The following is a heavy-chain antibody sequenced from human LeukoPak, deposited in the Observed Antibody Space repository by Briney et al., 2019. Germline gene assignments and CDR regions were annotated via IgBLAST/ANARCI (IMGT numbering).Heavy chain of an antibody. CDR1: GFTFSDHY. V-gene: IGHV3-72*01. CDR2: IRNRANSYST. D-gene: IGHD6-19*01. CDR3: AATVAGQNSFVY. Sequence: GGSPRLSCAASGFTFSDHYIDWGRQAPGEGAEWGWRIRNRANSYSTQYAASVKGRFTVSRDDSQNSQYLQMDSLKTEDTAVYYCAATVAGQNSFVYWGQGTLVTVSS. J-gene: IGHJ4*02.